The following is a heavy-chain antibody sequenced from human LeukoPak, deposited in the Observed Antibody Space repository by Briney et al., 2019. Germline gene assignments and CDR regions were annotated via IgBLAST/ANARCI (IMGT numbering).Heavy chain of an antibody. D-gene: IGHD1-26*01. V-gene: IGHV3-30*18. Sequence: GRSLRLSCAASGFTFSSYGMHWVRQAPGKGLEWVAVISYDGSNKYYADSEKGRFTISRDNSKNTLYLQMNSLRAEDTAVYYCAKDRWELLSSLDYWGQGTLVTVSS. J-gene: IGHJ4*02. CDR2: ISYDGSNK. CDR1: GFTFSSYG. CDR3: AKDRWELLSSLDY.